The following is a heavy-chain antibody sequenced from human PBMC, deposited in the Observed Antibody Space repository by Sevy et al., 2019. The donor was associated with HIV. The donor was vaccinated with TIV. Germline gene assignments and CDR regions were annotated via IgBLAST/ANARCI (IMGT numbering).Heavy chain of an antibody. J-gene: IGHJ4*02. Sequence: SETLSLTCTVSGVSITSLYWNWIRQPPGKGLEWIANIYYNGHINYNPSLKSRVTLSLDTSKNQFSLGLSSVTAADTAMYYCAGENAWGRGYSWGQGTLVTVSS. CDR3: AGENAWGRGYS. CDR1: GVSITSLY. D-gene: IGHD1-26*01. V-gene: IGHV4-59*11. CDR2: IYYNGHI.